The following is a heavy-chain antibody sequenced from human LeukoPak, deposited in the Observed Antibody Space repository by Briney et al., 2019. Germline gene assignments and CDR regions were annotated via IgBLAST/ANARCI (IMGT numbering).Heavy chain of an antibody. Sequence: ASVKVSCKASGYTFTSYGISWVRQAPGQGLEWMGWISAYNGNTNYAQKFQGRVTMTRDTSISTAYLDLSSLRSDDTAVYYCARGAVVITTGPLGYWGQGTLVTVSS. CDR2: ISAYNGNT. J-gene: IGHJ4*02. V-gene: IGHV1-18*01. D-gene: IGHD3-22*01. CDR3: ARGAVVITTGPLGY. CDR1: GYTFTSYG.